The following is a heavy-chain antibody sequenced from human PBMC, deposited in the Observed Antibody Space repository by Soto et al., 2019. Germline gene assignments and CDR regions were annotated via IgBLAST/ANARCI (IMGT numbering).Heavy chain of an antibody. J-gene: IGHJ4*02. CDR2: ISGGGGSTI. CDR1: GFTFSDYY. CDR3: ARLRGYYDSSGFDH. Sequence: TGGSLRLSCAASGFTFSDYYMSWIRQAPGKGLEWVSYISGGGGSTIQYGDSVKGRFTISRDNAKNSLYLQMNSLRAEDTAVYFCARLRGYYDSSGFDHWGQGTLVTVSS. V-gene: IGHV3-11*01. D-gene: IGHD3-22*01.